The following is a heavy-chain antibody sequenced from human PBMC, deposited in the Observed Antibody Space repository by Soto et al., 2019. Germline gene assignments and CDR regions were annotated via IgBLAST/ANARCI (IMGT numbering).Heavy chain of an antibody. CDR2: ISGSGGRT. Sequence: EVQLLESGGGLVQPGGSLRLSCAASGFTFSSYAMAWVRQAAGKGLKWVSVISGSGGRTYSADSVKGRFTISRDDSKNAVYLQMNSLRAEDTDVYYCAKVVGYRGYRDAFDIWGQGTMVTVSS. V-gene: IGHV3-23*01. CDR1: GFTFSSYA. J-gene: IGHJ3*02. CDR3: AKVVGYRGYRDAFDI. D-gene: IGHD3-22*01.